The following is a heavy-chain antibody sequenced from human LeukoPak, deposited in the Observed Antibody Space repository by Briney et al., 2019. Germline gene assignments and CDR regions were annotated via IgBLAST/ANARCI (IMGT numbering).Heavy chain of an antibody. V-gene: IGHV3-30-3*01. Sequence: PGRSLRLSCAASGFTFSSYAMHWVRQAPGKGLEWVAVISYDGSNKYYADSVKGRFTISRDNSKNTLYLQMNSLRAEDTAVYYCARDYWIGNRGLFYFSSWGQGTLVTVSS. J-gene: IGHJ4*02. D-gene: IGHD2-2*03. CDR3: ARDYWIGNRGLFYFSS. CDR2: ISYDGSNK. CDR1: GFTFSSYA.